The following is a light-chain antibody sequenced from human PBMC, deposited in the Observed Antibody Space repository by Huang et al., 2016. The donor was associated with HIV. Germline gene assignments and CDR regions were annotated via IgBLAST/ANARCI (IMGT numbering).Light chain of an antibody. Sequence: EIVMTQSPATLSVSPGERATLPCRASQSVSSNLAWYQQKPGQAPRLLLYGASTRATGSPARCSGSGSGTEFTLTISSLQSEDFAVYYCHQYNNWPPWTFGQGTKVEIK. V-gene: IGKV3-15*01. J-gene: IGKJ1*01. CDR1: QSVSSN. CDR2: GAS. CDR3: HQYNNWPPWT.